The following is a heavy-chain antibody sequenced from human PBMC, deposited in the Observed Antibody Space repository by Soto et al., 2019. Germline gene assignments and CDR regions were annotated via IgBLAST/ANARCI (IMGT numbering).Heavy chain of an antibody. Sequence: EVQLLESGGGLVQPGGSLRLSCAASGFTFSSYAMSWVRQAPGKGLEWVSAISGSGGSTYYADSVKGRFTISRDNSKNPLYLQMNRLRAEDMAVYYCAKGGGYYYYYGMDVWGQGTTVTVSS. CDR1: GFTFSSYA. V-gene: IGHV3-23*01. D-gene: IGHD3-16*01. CDR3: AKGGGYYYYYGMDV. CDR2: ISGSGGST. J-gene: IGHJ6*02.